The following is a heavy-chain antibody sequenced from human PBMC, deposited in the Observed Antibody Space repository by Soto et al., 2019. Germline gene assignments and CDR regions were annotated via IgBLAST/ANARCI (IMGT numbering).Heavy chain of an antibody. CDR3: ARGPNSDC. CDR1: GFSVGGNY. CDR2: IYSGGNP. V-gene: IGHV3-53*01. Sequence: EERLVQSGGGLVQPGGSLRLSCAASGFSVGGNYMSWVRQAPGKGLELVSLIYSGGNPFYADSMKGLFTLSRDNSNNMLYLQMDSLRADDTAVYYCARGPNSDCWGQGTLVIVSS. D-gene: IGHD2-21*01. J-gene: IGHJ4*02.